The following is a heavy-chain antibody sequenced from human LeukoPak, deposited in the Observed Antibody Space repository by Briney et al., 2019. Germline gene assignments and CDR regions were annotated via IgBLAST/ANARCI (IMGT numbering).Heavy chain of an antibody. CDR3: ARGPRGYSYGLDYFDY. J-gene: IGHJ4*02. CDR2: IYYSGST. D-gene: IGHD5-18*01. CDR1: GGSISSGGYY. Sequence: SETLSLTCTVSGGSISSGGYYWSWIRQHPGKGLEWIAYIYYSGSTYYNPSLKSRVTTSVDTSKNQFSLKLSSVTAADTAVYYCARGPRGYSYGLDYFDYWGQGTLVTVSS. V-gene: IGHV4-31*03.